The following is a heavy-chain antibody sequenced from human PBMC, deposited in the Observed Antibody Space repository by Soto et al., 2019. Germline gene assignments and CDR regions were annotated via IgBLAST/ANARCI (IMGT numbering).Heavy chain of an antibody. CDR1: GFSFDNYP. Sequence: EVQLLESGGGLVQPGGSLRLYCTASGFSFDNYPMSWFRQAPGEGLQWVSTIDDSGAGTYYADSVKGRFTISRDNSKDTLYLQMSRLRADDTAVYNCGKQAPYVVLEKNRSPGVDVWGQGTTVPVSS. V-gene: IGHV3-23*01. J-gene: IGHJ6*02. CDR3: GKQAPYVVLEKNRSPGVDV. CDR2: IDDSGAGT. D-gene: IGHD3-10*02.